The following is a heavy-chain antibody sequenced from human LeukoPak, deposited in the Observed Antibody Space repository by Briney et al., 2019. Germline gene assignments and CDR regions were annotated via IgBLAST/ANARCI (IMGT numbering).Heavy chain of an antibody. V-gene: IGHV3-33*06. D-gene: IGHD3-22*01. J-gene: IGHJ4*02. CDR1: GFTFSSYG. CDR3: AKGDSSGFCFDY. Sequence: PGGSLRLSCAASGFTFSSYGMHWVRQAPGKGLEWVTVIWYDGSNKYYADSVKGRFTISRGNSKNTLYLQMNSLRAEDTAVYYCAKGDSSGFCFDYWGQGTLVTVSS. CDR2: IWYDGSNK.